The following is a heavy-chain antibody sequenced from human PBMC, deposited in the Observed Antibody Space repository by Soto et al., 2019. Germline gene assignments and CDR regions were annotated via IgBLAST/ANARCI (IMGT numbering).Heavy chain of an antibody. CDR1: GLTFSSYG. D-gene: IGHD3-3*01. CDR2: ISYDGSNK. CDR3: AKARWVVDFWTLDY. Sequence: LRLSCAASGLTFSSYGMHWVRQAPGKGLEWVAVISYDGSNKYYADSVKGRFTISRDNSKNTLYLQMNSLRAEDTAVYYCAKARWVVDFWTLDYWGQGTLVTVSS. J-gene: IGHJ4*02. V-gene: IGHV3-30*18.